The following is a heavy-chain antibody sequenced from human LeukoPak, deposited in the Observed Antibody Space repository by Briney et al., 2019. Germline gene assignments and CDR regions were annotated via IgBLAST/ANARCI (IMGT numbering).Heavy chain of an antibody. D-gene: IGHD3-9*01. CDR2: INTKSGGT. CDR3: ARTGDLRKYGWLFWGDYYYYAMDA. V-gene: IGHV1-2*06. CDR1: GDTFIGYY. J-gene: IGHJ6*02. Sequence: ASAKIPCRASGDTFIGYYLQCRRRPPAEGAVWLGRINTKSGGTTYAQELQDRVIMTRDTSINTAYMALSGMQSGDTAVYYCARTGDLRKYGWLFWGDYYYYAMDAWGQGTTVPVSS.